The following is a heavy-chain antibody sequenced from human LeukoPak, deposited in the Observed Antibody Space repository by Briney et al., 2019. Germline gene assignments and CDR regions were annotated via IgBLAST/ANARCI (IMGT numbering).Heavy chain of an antibody. J-gene: IGHJ4*02. CDR3: ARSLGVVTYYYDSSGYSPDY. V-gene: IGHV3-30*03. CDR1: GFPFSSYG. CDR2: ISNDGNNK. Sequence: PGGSLRLSCAASGFPFSSYGMHWVRQAPGKGLEWVAAISNDGNNKFYADSVKGRFTMSRDNPKNTMNLQMNSLRAEDTAVYYCARSLGVVTYYYDSSGYSPDYWGQGTLVTVSS. D-gene: IGHD3-22*01.